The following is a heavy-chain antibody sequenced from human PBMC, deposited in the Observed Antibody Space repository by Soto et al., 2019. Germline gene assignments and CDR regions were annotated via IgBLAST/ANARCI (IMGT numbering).Heavy chain of an antibody. CDR2: IKQDGSEK. CDR3: ARGGFYGDYYFDY. CDR1: GFTFSSYW. J-gene: IGHJ4*02. D-gene: IGHD4-17*01. V-gene: IGHV3-7*01. Sequence: GGSLRLSCAASGFTFSSYWMSWVRQAPGKGLEWVANIKQDGSEKYYVDSVKGRFTISRDNAKNSLYLQMNSLRAEDTAVYYCARGGFYGDYYFDYWGQGTLVTVSS.